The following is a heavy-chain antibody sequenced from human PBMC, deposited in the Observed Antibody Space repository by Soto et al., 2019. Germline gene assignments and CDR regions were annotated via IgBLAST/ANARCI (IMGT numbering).Heavy chain of an antibody. J-gene: IGHJ4*02. Sequence: ASETLSLTCTVSGDSITTNSYFWAWIRQPPGKGLEWIGSIYYSGTTYYNPSLKSRVTISVDRSKNQFSLKLSSVTAADTAVYYCARESRSWYGSIWDYWGQGTLVTVSS. D-gene: IGHD6-13*01. CDR1: GDSITTNSYF. CDR3: ARESRSWYGSIWDY. CDR2: IYYSGTT. V-gene: IGHV4-39*02.